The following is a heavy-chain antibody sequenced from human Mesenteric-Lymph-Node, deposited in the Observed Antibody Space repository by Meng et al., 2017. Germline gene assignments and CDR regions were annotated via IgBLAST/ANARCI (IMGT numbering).Heavy chain of an antibody. Sequence: QGPQRGPGPRLVKPSHTLSLTCAVSGGSISSGNHYWSWIRQHPGKGLEYIGYIYYSGSTYYNPSLKSRVIISVDTSKNQFSLRLNSVTAADTAVYYCASLYGDSSVWYLDLWGRGTLVTVSS. CDR2: IYYSGST. J-gene: IGHJ2*01. D-gene: IGHD4-17*01. CDR3: ASLYGDSSVWYLDL. V-gene: IGHV4-31*11. CDR1: GGSISSGNHY.